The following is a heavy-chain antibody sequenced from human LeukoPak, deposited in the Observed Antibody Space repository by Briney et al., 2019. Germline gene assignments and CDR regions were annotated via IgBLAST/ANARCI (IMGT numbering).Heavy chain of an antibody. CDR2: VIPILGIA. V-gene: IGHV1-69*04. J-gene: IGHJ5*02. D-gene: IGHD5-18*01. CDR3: ARDSCGYSYGFAPGYNWFDP. CDR1: GGTFISYA. Sequence: GSSVKVSCKACGGTFISYAISWVRQAPGRGGAWVGRVIPILGIANYAQKFQGRVTITADKSTSTAYMELSSLRSEDTAVYYCARDSCGYSYGFAPGYNWFDPGGQGTLVTVS.